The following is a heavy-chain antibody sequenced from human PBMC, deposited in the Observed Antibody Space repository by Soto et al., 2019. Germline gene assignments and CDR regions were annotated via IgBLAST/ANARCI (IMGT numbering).Heavy chain of an antibody. V-gene: IGHV1-18*01. CDR3: ARVEVVPATTEYFQH. CDR1: GYTFTSYG. J-gene: IGHJ1*01. D-gene: IGHD2-15*01. CDR2: SSVYNGNT. Sequence: ASVKVSCTASGYTFTSYGVTWVRQAPGQGLEWMGWSSVYNGNTNFAQKFQGRVTMTTDTSTSTAYIELRSLRSDDTAVYYCARVEVVPATTEYFQHWGQGTLVTVSS.